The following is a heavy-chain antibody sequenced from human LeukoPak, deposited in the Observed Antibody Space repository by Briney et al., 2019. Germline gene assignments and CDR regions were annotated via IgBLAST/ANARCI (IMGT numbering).Heavy chain of an antibody. CDR2: IKSNGGST. V-gene: IGHV1-46*01. Sequence: ASVKVSCKASGYRFTNHNVHWVRQVPGQGLEWMGIIKSNGGSTRFAQNFQGRVTMTRDTSTNTVYMELSSLRSEDTAVYYCARDSDWNVDYWGQGTLVTVSS. D-gene: IGHD1-1*01. J-gene: IGHJ4*02. CDR1: GYRFTNHN. CDR3: ARDSDWNVDY.